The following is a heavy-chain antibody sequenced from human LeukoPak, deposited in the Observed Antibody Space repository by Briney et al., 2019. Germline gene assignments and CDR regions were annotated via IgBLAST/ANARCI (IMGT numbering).Heavy chain of an antibody. CDR1: GFGFSSYA. CDR3: AKLNSLWFGDSYFDY. Sequence: QSGGSLRLSCAASGFGFSSYAMSWVRQAPGKGLEWVSAISGSGGSTYYADSVKGRFTISRDNSKNTLYLQMNSLRAEDTAVYYCAKLNSLWFGDSYFDYWGQGTLVTVSS. J-gene: IGHJ4*02. D-gene: IGHD3-10*01. V-gene: IGHV3-23*01. CDR2: ISGSGGST.